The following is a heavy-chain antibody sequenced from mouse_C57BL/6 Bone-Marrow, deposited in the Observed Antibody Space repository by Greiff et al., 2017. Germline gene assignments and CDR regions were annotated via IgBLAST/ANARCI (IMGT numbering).Heavy chain of an antibody. J-gene: IGHJ4*01. CDR1: GYTFTSYW. D-gene: IGHD2-2*01. Sequence: QVQLQQPGAELVRPGSSVKLSCKASGYTFTSYWMDWVKQRPGQGLEWIGNIYPSDSETHYNQKFKDKATLTVDKSSSTAYMQLSSLTSEDSAVYYCARSYGYVSLFYYAMDYWGQGTSVTVSS. V-gene: IGHV1-61*01. CDR2: IYPSDSET. CDR3: ARSYGYVSLFYYAMDY.